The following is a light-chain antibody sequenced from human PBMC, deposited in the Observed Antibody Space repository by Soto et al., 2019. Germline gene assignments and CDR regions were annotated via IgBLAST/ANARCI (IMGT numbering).Light chain of an antibody. J-gene: IGLJ1*01. Sequence: QSALTQPASVSGSPGQSITISCTGTSSDVGGYNYVSWYQQHPGKAPKLMIYDVSNRPSGVSNRFPGSKSGNTASLTISGLQAEDEADYYCSSYTSSSTLEVFGTGTKSPS. CDR3: SSYTSSSTLEV. CDR2: DVS. CDR1: SSDVGGYNY. V-gene: IGLV2-14*01.